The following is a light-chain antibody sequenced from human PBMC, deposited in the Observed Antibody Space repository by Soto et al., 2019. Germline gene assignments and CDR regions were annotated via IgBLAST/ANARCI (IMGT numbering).Light chain of an antibody. Sequence: QSVLTQPASVSGSPGQSVTISCTGTRSDVGNYQLVSWYHQHLGKAPKLIIYEVSKRPSGLSTRFSGSKSGNTASLTISGLQAEDEADYYCCSYTSSSTWVFGGGTKLTVL. CDR1: RSDVGNYQL. CDR3: CSYTSSSTWV. J-gene: IGLJ3*02. V-gene: IGLV2-23*02. CDR2: EVS.